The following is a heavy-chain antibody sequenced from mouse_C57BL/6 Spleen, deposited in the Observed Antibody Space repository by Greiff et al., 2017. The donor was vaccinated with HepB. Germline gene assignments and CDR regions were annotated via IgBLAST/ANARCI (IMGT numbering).Heavy chain of an antibody. Sequence: VQLQQSGPELVKPGASVKLSCKASGYTFTSYDINWVKQRPGQGLEWIGWIYPRDGSTKYNEKFKGKATLTVDTSSSTAYMELHSLTSEDSAVYFCARVFYYGSSYIVHGFAYWGQGTLVTVSA. V-gene: IGHV1-85*01. D-gene: IGHD1-1*01. CDR2: IYPRDGST. J-gene: IGHJ3*01. CDR3: ARVFYYGSSYIVHGFAY. CDR1: GYTFTSYD.